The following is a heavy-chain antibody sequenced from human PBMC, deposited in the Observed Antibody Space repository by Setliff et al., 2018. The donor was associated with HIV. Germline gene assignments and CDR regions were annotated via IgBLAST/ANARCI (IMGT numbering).Heavy chain of an antibody. CDR2: IYPGDSET. CDR1: GYSFANYW. CDR3: ARRYGFDSSGLENDAFDI. D-gene: IGHD3-22*01. Sequence: KISCKASGYSFANYWVGWVRQMPGKGLEWMGLIYPGDSETRYNPSFQGQVSISADKSINTAYLQWSSLKASDTAMYYCARRYGFDSSGLENDAFDIWGQGTLVTVSS. V-gene: IGHV5-51*01. J-gene: IGHJ3*02.